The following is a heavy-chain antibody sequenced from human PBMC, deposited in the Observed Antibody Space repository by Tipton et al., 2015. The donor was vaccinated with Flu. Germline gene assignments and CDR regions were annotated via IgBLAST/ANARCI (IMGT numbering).Heavy chain of an antibody. CDR2: IGGSGDNT. D-gene: IGHD7-27*01. CDR1: GFTFSDYF. J-gene: IGHJ4*02. Sequence: SLRLSCAASGFTFSDYFMTWIRQAPGKGLEWVSDIGGSGDNTHYADSVKGRFTISRDNSKNTLYLQMNSLRPEDTAIYYCAKDFNWGSTWGQGTLVTVSS. CDR3: AKDFNWGST. V-gene: IGHV3-23*01.